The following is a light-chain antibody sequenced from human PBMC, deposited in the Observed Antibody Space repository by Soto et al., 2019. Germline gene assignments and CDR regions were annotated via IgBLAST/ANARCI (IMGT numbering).Light chain of an antibody. J-gene: IGKJ4*01. CDR2: GAS. CDR3: QQYDGWPLT. CDR1: QSVSSN. V-gene: IGKV3-15*01. Sequence: EIVMTQSPATLSVSPGERATLSCRASQSVSSNLAWYQQRPGQPPRLLIYGASTRASGIPARFSGSGSGTEFTLTISSLQSEDFAVDYWQQYDGWPLTFGGGNKMEIK.